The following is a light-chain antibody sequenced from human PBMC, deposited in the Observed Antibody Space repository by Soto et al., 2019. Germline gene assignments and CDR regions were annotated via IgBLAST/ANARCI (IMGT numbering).Light chain of an antibody. J-gene: IGKJ5*01. CDR2: GAS. CDR1: QSISSSY. V-gene: IGKV3D-20*02. Sequence: EIVLTQSPGTLSLSPAERATLSCRASQSISSSYLAWFQQKPGQAPRLLIYGASSRATGIPDRFSGGGSGTEFTLTINSLQSEDFAVYYCQQRSNWPPITFGQGTRLEIK. CDR3: QQRSNWPPIT.